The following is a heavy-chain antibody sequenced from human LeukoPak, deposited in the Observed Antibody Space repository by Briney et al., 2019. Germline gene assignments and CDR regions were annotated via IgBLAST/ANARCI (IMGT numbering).Heavy chain of an antibody. J-gene: IGHJ4*02. Sequence: SGPTLVKPTQTLMLTCTFSGFSLSTSGVGVGWIRQPPGKALEWLALIYWNDDKRYSPSLKSRLTITKDTSKNQVVLTMTDMDPVDTATYYCAHSGVSYGGLDYWGQGTLVTVSS. D-gene: IGHD5-18*01. V-gene: IGHV2-5*01. CDR2: IYWNDDK. CDR1: GFSLSTSGVG. CDR3: AHSGVSYGGLDY.